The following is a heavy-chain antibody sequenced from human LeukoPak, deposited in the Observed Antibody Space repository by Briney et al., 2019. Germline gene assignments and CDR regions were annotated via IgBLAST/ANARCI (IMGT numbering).Heavy chain of an antibody. CDR1: GYTFTGYY. Sequence: WASVKVSCKASGYTFTGYYMHWVRQAHGQGLEWMGWINPNSGGTNYAQKSQGRVTMTRDTSISTAYMELSSLRSDDTAVYYCAREAVSMVRGIYYYYDGMDAWGQGTTVTVSS. V-gene: IGHV1-2*02. CDR3: AREAVSMVRGIYYYYDGMDA. D-gene: IGHD3-10*01. J-gene: IGHJ6*02. CDR2: INPNSGGT.